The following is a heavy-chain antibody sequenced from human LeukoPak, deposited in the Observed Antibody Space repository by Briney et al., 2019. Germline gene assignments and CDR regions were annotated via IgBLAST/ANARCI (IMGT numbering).Heavy chain of an antibody. D-gene: IGHD3-22*01. CDR2: IRYDGSNK. J-gene: IGHJ6*02. V-gene: IGHV3-30*02. CDR1: GFTFSSYG. Sequence: PGGSLRLSCAASGFTFSSYGMHWVRQAPGKGLEWVAFIRYDGSNKYYADSVKGRFTISRDNSKNTLYLQMNSLRAEDTAVYYCARGRLSYYDSSGDYYYYYGMDVWGQGTTVTVSS. CDR3: ARGRLSYYDSSGDYYYYYGMDV.